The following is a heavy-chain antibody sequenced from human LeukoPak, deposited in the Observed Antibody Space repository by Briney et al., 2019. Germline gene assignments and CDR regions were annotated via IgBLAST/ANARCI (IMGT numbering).Heavy chain of an antibody. D-gene: IGHD3-9*01. Sequence: HPGGSLRLSCAASGFTFSSYGMHWVRQAPGKGLEWVAVIWYDGSNKYHADSVKGRFTISRDNSKNTLYLQMNSLRAEDTAVYYCARQYDILTGYYRTSYFDYWGQGTLVTVSS. CDR2: IWYDGSNK. V-gene: IGHV3-33*01. CDR1: GFTFSSYG. J-gene: IGHJ4*02. CDR3: ARQYDILTGYYRTSYFDY.